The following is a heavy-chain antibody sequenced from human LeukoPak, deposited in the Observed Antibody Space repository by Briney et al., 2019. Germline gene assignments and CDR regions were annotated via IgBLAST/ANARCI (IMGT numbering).Heavy chain of an antibody. D-gene: IGHD3-10*01. Sequence: ASVKVSCKASGGTFSSYDINWVRQATGQGLEWMGWMNPNSGNTGYAQKFQGRVTMTRNTSISTAYMELSSLRSEDTAVYYCARSSFRGVTLFDYWGQGTLVTVSS. V-gene: IGHV1-8*02. CDR1: GGTFSSYD. CDR3: ARSSFRGVTLFDY. CDR2: MNPNSGNT. J-gene: IGHJ4*02.